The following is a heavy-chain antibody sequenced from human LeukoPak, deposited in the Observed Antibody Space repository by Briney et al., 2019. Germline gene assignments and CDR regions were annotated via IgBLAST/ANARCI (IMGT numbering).Heavy chain of an antibody. J-gene: IGHJ6*03. CDR2: ISASGETT. CDR3: ARARSGYLGAYYYYYMDV. V-gene: IGHV3-23*01. CDR1: EITFSSYP. D-gene: IGHD1-26*01. Sequence: PGGSLRLSCAASEITFSSYPMTWVRQAPGKGLEWVSLISASGETTFYADSVKGRFTISRDNAKNSLYLQMNSLRAEDTALYYCARARSGYLGAYYYYYMDVWGKGTTVTVSS.